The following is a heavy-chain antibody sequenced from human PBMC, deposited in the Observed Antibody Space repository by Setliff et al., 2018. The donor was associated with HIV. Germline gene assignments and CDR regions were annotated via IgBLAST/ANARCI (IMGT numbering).Heavy chain of an antibody. CDR1: GYTFTNYD. CDR2: MNPNSGRA. Sequence: ASVKVSCKASGYTFTNYDINWVRQSPGRGPEWLGWMNPNSGRAGSAQMFQGRLTMTRDTSTSTAYMELSSLTSDDTAIYYCARGRLSWSPDFWGQGTLGHRLL. J-gene: IGHJ4*02. CDR3: ARGRLSWSPDF. V-gene: IGHV1-8*02.